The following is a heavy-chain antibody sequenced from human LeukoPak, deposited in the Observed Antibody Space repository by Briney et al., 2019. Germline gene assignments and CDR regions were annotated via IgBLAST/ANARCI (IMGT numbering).Heavy chain of an antibody. CDR3: ARGGKIVGATGNLDY. CDR1: GGSFSAANYY. V-gene: IGHV4-34*01. D-gene: IGHD1-26*01. J-gene: IGHJ4*02. Sequence: SETLSLTCTVSGGSFSAANYYWRWIRQPPGKGLEWIGEINHRGSTNYNPSLKSRVTISVDTSKNQFSLKLSSVTAADTAVYYCARGGKIVGATGNLDYWGQGTLVTVSS. CDR2: INHRGST.